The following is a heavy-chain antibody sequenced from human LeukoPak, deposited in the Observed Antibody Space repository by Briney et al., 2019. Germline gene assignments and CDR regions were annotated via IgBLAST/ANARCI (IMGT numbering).Heavy chain of an antibody. CDR2: IRSKANSYAT. V-gene: IGHV3-73*01. J-gene: IGHJ5*02. CDR1: GFTFSSSA. D-gene: IGHD2-15*01. Sequence: GGSLRLSCAASGFTFSSSAMHWVRQASGKGLEWVGRIRSKANSYATAYAASVKGRFTISRDDSKNTAYLQMNSLKTEDTAVYYCTRLSPGYCSGGSCYAFWFDPWGQGTLVTVSS. CDR3: TRLSPGYCSGGSCYAFWFDP.